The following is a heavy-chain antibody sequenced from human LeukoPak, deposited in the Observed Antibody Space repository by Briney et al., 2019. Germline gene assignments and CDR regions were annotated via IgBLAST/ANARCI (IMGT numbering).Heavy chain of an antibody. Sequence: GRSLRLSCAASGFTFSSYGMHWVRQAPGKGLEWVAVIWYDGSNKYYADSVKGRFTISRDNSKNTLYLQMNSLRAEDTAVYYCARDHYRASYGPPEGYWGQGTLVTVSS. CDR1: GFTFSSYG. V-gene: IGHV3-33*01. CDR2: IWYDGSNK. J-gene: IGHJ4*02. CDR3: ARDHYRASYGPPEGY. D-gene: IGHD1-14*01.